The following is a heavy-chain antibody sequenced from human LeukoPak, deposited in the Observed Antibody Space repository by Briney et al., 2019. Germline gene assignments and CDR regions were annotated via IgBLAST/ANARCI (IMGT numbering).Heavy chain of an antibody. CDR2: LDWNDDR. V-gene: IGHV2-70*01. J-gene: IGHJ4*02. D-gene: IGHD3-22*01. Sequence: RASGPALVNPTQTLTLTCTFSGFSLSTSGMCVSWIRQPPGKALEWLALLDWNDDRYYSASLKTRLTISKDTSKNQVVLTMTTMDPVDTATYYCARIHSAHLSHYDSSGYYDYWGQGILVTVSS. CDR1: GFSLSTSGMC. CDR3: ARIHSAHLSHYDSSGYYDY.